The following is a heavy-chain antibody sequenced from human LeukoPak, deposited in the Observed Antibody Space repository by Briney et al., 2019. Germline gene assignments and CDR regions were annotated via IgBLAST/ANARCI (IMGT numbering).Heavy chain of an antibody. V-gene: IGHV4-61*02. Sequence: SETLSLTCTVSGGSISSGSYYWSWIRQPAGKGLEWIGRIYTSGSTNYNPSLKSRVTISVDTSKNQFSLKLSSVTAADTAVYYCARDLPYYDSSGYFNDAFDIWGQGTMVTVSS. CDR2: IYTSGST. D-gene: IGHD3-22*01. J-gene: IGHJ3*02. CDR3: ARDLPYYDSSGYFNDAFDI. CDR1: GGSISSGSYY.